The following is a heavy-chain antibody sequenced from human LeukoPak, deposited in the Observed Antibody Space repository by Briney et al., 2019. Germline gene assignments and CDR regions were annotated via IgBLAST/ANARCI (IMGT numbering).Heavy chain of an antibody. J-gene: IGHJ4*02. CDR2: ISSSSSYI. CDR1: GFTFSSYS. D-gene: IGHD6-13*01. Sequence: PGGSLRLSCAAFGFTFSSYSMNWVRQAPGKGREWVSSISSSSSYIYYADSVKGRFTISRDNAKNSLFLQVNSLSAEDTAVYYCARGAGYSSSWYFDYWGQGTLVTFSS. V-gene: IGHV3-21*01. CDR3: ARGAGYSSSWYFDY.